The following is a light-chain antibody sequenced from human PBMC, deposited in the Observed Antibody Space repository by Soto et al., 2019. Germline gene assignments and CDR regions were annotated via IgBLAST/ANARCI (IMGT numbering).Light chain of an antibody. V-gene: IGKV1-27*01. CDR1: HGITNY. CDR2: AAS. J-gene: IGKJ1*01. CDR3: QKYNTVPRT. Sequence: DIQLTQSPSFLSASVGDRVTITCRASHGITNYLDWYQQKPGKVPKLLIYAASILQSGVPPRFSGSGSGTDFTLTISSLQPEDVATYYCQKYNTVPRTFGQGTKVDIK.